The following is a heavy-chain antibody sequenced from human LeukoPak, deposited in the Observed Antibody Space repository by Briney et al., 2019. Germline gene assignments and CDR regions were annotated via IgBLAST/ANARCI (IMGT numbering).Heavy chain of an antibody. J-gene: IGHJ3*02. CDR1: GGTFSSYA. Sequence: ASVKVSCKASGGTFSSYAISWVRQAPGPGLEWMGGIIPIFGTANYAQKFQGRVTMTEDTSTDTAYMELSSLRSEDTAAYYCATEYSSSSGAFDIWGQGTMVTVSS. CDR3: ATEYSSSSGAFDI. V-gene: IGHV1-69*06. CDR2: IIPIFGTA. D-gene: IGHD6-6*01.